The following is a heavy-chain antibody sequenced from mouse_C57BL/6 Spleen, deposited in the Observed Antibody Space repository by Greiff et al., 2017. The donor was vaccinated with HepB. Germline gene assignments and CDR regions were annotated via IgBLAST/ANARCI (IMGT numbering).Heavy chain of an antibody. CDR2: IRNKANGHTT. CDR3: ARYYGSSYDFAMDY. V-gene: IGHV7-3*01. Sequence: DVQLVESGGGLVQPGGSLSLSCAASGFTFTDYYMSWVRQPPGKALEWLGFIRNKANGHTTEYSASVKGRFTISRDNSQSILYLQMNAMRAEDSATYYCARYYGSSYDFAMDYWGQGTSVTVSS. CDR1: GFTFTDYY. J-gene: IGHJ4*01. D-gene: IGHD1-1*01.